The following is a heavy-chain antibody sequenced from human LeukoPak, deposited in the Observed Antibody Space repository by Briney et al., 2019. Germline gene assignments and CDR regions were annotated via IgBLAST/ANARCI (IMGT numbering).Heavy chain of an antibody. D-gene: IGHD3-10*01. J-gene: IGHJ4*02. Sequence: GGSLRLSRAAAGFTFSSYWMHWVRQAPGKGLVWVSRINSDGSSTSYADSVKGRFTISRDNAKNTLYLQMNSLRAEDTAVYYCARVGVVRGYYFDYWGQGTLVTVSS. CDR3: ARVGVVRGYYFDY. CDR1: GFTFSSYW. V-gene: IGHV3-74*01. CDR2: INSDGSST.